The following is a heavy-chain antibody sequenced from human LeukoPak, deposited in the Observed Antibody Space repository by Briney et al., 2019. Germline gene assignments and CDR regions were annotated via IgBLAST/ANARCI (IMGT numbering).Heavy chain of an antibody. Sequence: GGSLRLSCAASGFTFGSYGMHWVRQAPGKGLEWVAVISYDGSNKYYADSVKGRFTISRDNSKKALYMQMSRLRAEDTAVYYCAKEMQWRPAAFDIWGQGTMVTVSS. D-gene: IGHD6-19*01. J-gene: IGHJ3*02. CDR2: ISYDGSNK. CDR3: AKEMQWRPAAFDI. V-gene: IGHV3-30*18. CDR1: GFTFGSYG.